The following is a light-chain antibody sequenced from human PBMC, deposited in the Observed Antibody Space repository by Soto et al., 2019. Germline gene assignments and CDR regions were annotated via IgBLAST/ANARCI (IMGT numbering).Light chain of an antibody. J-gene: IGLJ3*02. CDR2: EVS. CDR1: SSDVGYYKY. Sequence: QSALTQPASVSGSPGQSITISCTGTSSDVGYYKYVSWYQQYPGKAPKLMIYEVSNRPSGVSNRFSGSKSGNTASLTISGLQTEDEADYYCSSYTSSNTLWVFGGGTKVTVL. CDR3: SSYTSSNTLWV. V-gene: IGLV2-14*01.